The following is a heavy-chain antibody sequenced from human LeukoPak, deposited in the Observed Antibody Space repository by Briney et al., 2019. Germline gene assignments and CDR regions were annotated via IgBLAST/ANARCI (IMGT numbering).Heavy chain of an antibody. CDR3: ARQGLYDSSDFWTFQH. Sequence: PGGSLRLSCAASGFSFSDYYMNWIRQTPEEGLEWLSYISSSGDYKNYADSLKGRFTISRDNAKNSVYLQMNSLRAEDTAVYYCARQGLYDSSDFWTFQHWGQGTLVTVS. J-gene: IGHJ1*01. CDR1: GFSFSDYY. V-gene: IGHV3-11*06. D-gene: IGHD3/OR15-3a*01. CDR2: ISSSGDYK.